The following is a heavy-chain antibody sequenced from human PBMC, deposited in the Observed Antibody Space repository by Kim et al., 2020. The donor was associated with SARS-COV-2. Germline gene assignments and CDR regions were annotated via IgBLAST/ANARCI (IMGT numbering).Heavy chain of an antibody. V-gene: IGHV3-43*02. J-gene: IGHJ6*02. Sequence: GGSLRLSCAASGFTFDDYAMHWVRQAPGKGLEWVSLISGDGGSTYYADSVKGRFTISRDNSKNSLYLQMNSLRTEDTALYYCAKDMDYGDREIPGDYYYYGMDGWGQGTTVTVSS. D-gene: IGHD4-17*01. CDR1: GFTFDDYA. CDR3: AKDMDYGDREIPGDYYYYGMDG. CDR2: ISGDGGST.